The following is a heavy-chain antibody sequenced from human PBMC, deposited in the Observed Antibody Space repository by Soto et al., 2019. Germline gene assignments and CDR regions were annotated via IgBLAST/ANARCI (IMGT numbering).Heavy chain of an antibody. J-gene: IGHJ6*02. D-gene: IGHD2-15*01. CDR3: AREGYCSGGGCSGGMDV. CDR2: IWFDGSDA. Sequence: QAQLVESGGGVVRPGRSQRLSCAASGFAFSGYGMHWFRQAPGKGLEWLAFIWFDGSDALYSDSVKGRFSITRDNSKNTLFLQLNSLRGDDTAVYYCAREGYCSGGGCSGGMDVWGQGTTVTVSS. CDR1: GFAFSGYG. V-gene: IGHV3-33*01.